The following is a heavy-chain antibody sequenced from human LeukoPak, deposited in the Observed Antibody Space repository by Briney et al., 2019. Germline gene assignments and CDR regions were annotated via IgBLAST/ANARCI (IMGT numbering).Heavy chain of an antibody. CDR2: IIPIFGTA. V-gene: IGHV1-69*06. D-gene: IGHD2-21*02. CDR1: GGTFSSYA. J-gene: IGHJ4*02. Sequence: SVKVSCKASGGTFSSYAISWVRQAPGQGLEWMGGIIPIFGTANYAQKFQGRVTMTGSTSISTAYMDLSGLTSEDTAVYYCARPRGDDWEPFDYWGQGTLVTVSS. CDR3: ARPRGDDWEPFDY.